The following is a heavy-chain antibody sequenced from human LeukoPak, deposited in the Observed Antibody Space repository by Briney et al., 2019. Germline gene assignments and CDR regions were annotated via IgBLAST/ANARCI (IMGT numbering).Heavy chain of an antibody. D-gene: IGHD3-22*01. CDR2: ISHDGSNK. V-gene: IGHV3-30*18. J-gene: IGHJ3*02. CDR3: AKAPPYYYDSSDYRAFDI. Sequence: PGGSLRLSCAASGFTFSSYGMHWVRQAPGKGLEWVAVISHDGSNKYYADSVKGRFTISRDNSKNTLYLQMNSLRAEDTAVYYCAKAPPYYYDSSDYRAFDIWGQGTMVTVSS. CDR1: GFTFSSYG.